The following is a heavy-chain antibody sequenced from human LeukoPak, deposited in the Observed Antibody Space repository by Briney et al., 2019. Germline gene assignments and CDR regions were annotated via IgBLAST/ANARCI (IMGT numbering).Heavy chain of an antibody. CDR2: INHSGST. J-gene: IGHJ6*02. D-gene: IGHD3-10*01. CDR3: ARGRGPKDAYYYYGMDV. V-gene: IGHV4-34*01. Sequence: PSETLSLTCAVYAGSFTGYYWSWIRQPPGNGLEWIGEINHSGSTNYNPSPKSRVTISVDTSKNQFSLKLSSVTAADTAVYYCARGRGPKDAYYYYGMDVWGQGTTVTVSS. CDR1: AGSFTGYY.